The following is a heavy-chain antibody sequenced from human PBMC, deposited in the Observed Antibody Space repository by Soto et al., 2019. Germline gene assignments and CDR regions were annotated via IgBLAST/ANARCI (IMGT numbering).Heavy chain of an antibody. CDR3: ARAQHDYSNYGDYYYYGMDV. CDR2: ISAYNGNT. J-gene: IGHJ6*02. V-gene: IGHV1-18*04. Sequence: ASVKVSCKASGYTFTSYGISWVRQAPGRGLELMGWISAYNGNTNYAQKLQGRVTMTTDTSTSTAYMELRSLRSDDTAVYYCARAQHDYSNYGDYYYYGMDVWGQGTTVTVYS. D-gene: IGHD4-4*01. CDR1: GYTFTSYG.